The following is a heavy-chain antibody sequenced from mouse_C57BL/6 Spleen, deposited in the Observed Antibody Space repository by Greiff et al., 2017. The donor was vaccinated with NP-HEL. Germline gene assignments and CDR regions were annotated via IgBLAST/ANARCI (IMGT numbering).Heavy chain of an antibody. V-gene: IGHV1-9*01. CDR2: ILPGSGST. CDR1: GYTFTGYW. Sequence: QVQLQQSGAELMKPGASVKLSCKATGYTFTGYWIEWVKQRPGHGLEWIGEILPGSGSTNYNEKFKGKATFTADTSSNTAYMQLSSLTTEDSAIYYCARGRNYYGSSFYAMDYWGQGTSVTVSS. CDR3: ARGRNYYGSSFYAMDY. D-gene: IGHD1-1*01. J-gene: IGHJ4*01.